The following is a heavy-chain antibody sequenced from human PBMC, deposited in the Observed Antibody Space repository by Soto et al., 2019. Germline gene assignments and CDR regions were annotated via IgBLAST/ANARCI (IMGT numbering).Heavy chain of an antibody. D-gene: IGHD3-10*01. CDR2: FDPEDGET. CDR3: ATGHITMVRGVTEKSKYSFDY. CDR1: GYTLTELS. V-gene: IGHV1-24*01. Sequence: QVQLVQSGAEVKKPGASVKVSCKVSGYTLTELSMHWVRQAPGKGLEWMGGFDPEDGETIYAQKFQGRVTMTEYTSTDTAYMELSSLRSEDTAVYYCATGHITMVRGVTEKSKYSFDYWGQGTLVTVSS. J-gene: IGHJ4*02.